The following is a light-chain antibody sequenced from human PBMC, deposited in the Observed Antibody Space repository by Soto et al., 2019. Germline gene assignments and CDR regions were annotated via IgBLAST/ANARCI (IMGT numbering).Light chain of an antibody. J-gene: IGKJ5*01. Sequence: TVLKRSPGTLSLSPGERATLSCRASQSVSSSTLAWYQQRPGQAPRLLIYGTSSRATGIPDRFSGSGSGTDFTLTISSLEPEDFAVYYCPQRSNWPITFGQATPLEIK. CDR1: QSVSSST. CDR2: GTS. CDR3: PQRSNWPIT. V-gene: IGKV3D-20*02.